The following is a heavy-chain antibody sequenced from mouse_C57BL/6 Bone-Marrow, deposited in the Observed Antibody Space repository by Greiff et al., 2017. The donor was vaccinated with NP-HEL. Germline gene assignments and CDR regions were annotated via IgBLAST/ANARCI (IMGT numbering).Heavy chain of an antibody. Sequence: QVHVKQPGAELVRPGTSVKLSCKASGYTFTSYWMHWVKQRPGQGLEWIGVIDPSDSYTNYNQKFKGKATLTVDTSSSTAYMQLSSLTSEDSAVYYCARSLYYDYDDYWGQGTTLTVSS. D-gene: IGHD2-4*01. V-gene: IGHV1-59*01. CDR1: GYTFTSYW. CDR3: ARSLYYDYDDY. J-gene: IGHJ2*01. CDR2: IDPSDSYT.